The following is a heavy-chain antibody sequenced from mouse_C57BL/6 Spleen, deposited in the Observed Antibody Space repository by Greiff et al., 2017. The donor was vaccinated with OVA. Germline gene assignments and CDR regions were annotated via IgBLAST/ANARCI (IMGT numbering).Heavy chain of an antibody. CDR3: ARGIYYGSSPAWFAY. CDR2: IDPSDSYT. V-gene: IGHV1-50*01. Sequence: VQLQQSGAELVKPGASVKLSCKASGYTFTSYWMQWVKQRPGQGLEWIGEIDPSDSYTNYNQKFKGKATLTVDTSSSTAYMQLSSLTSEDSAVYYCARGIYYGSSPAWFAYWGQGTLVTVSA. J-gene: IGHJ3*01. CDR1: GYTFTSYW. D-gene: IGHD1-1*01.